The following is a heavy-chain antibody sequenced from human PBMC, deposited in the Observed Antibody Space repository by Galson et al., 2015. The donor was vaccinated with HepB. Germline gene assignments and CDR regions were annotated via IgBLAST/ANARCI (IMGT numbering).Heavy chain of an antibody. D-gene: IGHD3-3*01. V-gene: IGHV3-30-3*01. Sequence: SLRLSCAASGFTFSSYAMHWVRQAPGKGLEWVAVISYDGSNKYYADSVKGRFTISRDNSKNTLYLQMNSLRAEDTAVYYCARNYDFWSGPYYYYGMDVWGQGTTVTVSS. J-gene: IGHJ6*02. CDR2: ISYDGSNK. CDR1: GFTFSSYA. CDR3: ARNYDFWSGPYYYYGMDV.